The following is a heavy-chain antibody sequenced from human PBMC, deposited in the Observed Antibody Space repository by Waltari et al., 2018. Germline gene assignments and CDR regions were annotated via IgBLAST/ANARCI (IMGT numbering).Heavy chain of an antibody. CDR2: IYHSGRT. D-gene: IGHD3-3*01. CDR1: GYSISSGYY. Sequence: QVQLQESGPGLVKPSETLSLTCAVSGYSISSGYYWGWIRQPPGKGLEWIGSIYHSGRTYSNPSLKSRVTISVDTSKNQFSLKLSSVTAADTAVYYCARVLYYDFWSGYFNWFDPWGQGTLVTVSS. J-gene: IGHJ5*02. V-gene: IGHV4-38-2*01. CDR3: ARVLYYDFWSGYFNWFDP.